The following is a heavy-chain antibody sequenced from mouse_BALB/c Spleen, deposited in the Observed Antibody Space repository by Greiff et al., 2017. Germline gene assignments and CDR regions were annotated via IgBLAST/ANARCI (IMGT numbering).Heavy chain of an antibody. V-gene: IGHV1-14*01. CDR1: GYTFTSYV. J-gene: IGHJ4*01. CDR2: INPYNDGT. CDR3: ARGLFYYAMDY. Sequence: VQLQQSGPELVKPGASVKMSCKASGYTFTSYVMHWVKQKPGQGLEWIGYINPYNDGTKYNEKFKGKATLTSDKSSSTAYMELSSLTSEDSAVYYCARGLFYYAMDYWGQGTSVTVSS.